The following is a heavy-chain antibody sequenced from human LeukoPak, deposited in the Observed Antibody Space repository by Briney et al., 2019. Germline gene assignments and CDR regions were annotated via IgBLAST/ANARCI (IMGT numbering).Heavy chain of an antibody. CDR1: GFTFSSYS. J-gene: IGHJ4*02. CDR3: ASPQGSSGYYYSFDY. V-gene: IGHV3-48*01. Sequence: TGGSLRLSCAASGFTFSSYSMNWVRQAPGKGLEWVSYISSSSSTIYYADSVKGRFTISRDNAKNSLYLQMNSLRAEDTAVYYCASPQGSSGYYYSFDYWGQGTLVTVSS. CDR2: ISSSSSTI. D-gene: IGHD3-22*01.